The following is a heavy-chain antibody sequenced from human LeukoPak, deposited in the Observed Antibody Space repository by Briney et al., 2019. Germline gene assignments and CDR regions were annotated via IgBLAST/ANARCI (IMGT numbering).Heavy chain of an antibody. CDR1: GFTFSTYW. V-gene: IGHV3-7*01. Sequence: PGGPLRLSCAASGFTFSTYWMTWVRQAPGKGLEWVANIKQDGSEKYYVDSVKGRFTISRDNAKNSLYLQMNNLRAEDTAVYYCAGGDDFDFWGQGTLVTVSS. D-gene: IGHD3-10*01. CDR2: IKQDGSEK. CDR3: AGGDDFDF. J-gene: IGHJ4*02.